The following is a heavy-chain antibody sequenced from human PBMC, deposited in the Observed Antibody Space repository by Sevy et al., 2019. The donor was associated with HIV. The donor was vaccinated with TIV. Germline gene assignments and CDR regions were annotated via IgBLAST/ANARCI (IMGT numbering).Heavy chain of an antibody. Sequence: GGSLRLSCAASGFTFSSYAMHWVRQAPGKGLEWVAVISYDGSNKYYADSVKGRSTISRDNSKNTLYLQMNSLRAEDTAVYYCARDLRTVTNYFDYWGQGTLVTVSS. CDR3: ARDLRTVTNYFDY. V-gene: IGHV3-30-3*01. CDR1: GFTFSSYA. CDR2: ISYDGSNK. D-gene: IGHD4-17*01. J-gene: IGHJ4*02.